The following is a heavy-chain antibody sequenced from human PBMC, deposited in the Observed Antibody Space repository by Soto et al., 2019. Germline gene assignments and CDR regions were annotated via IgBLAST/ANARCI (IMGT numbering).Heavy chain of an antibody. V-gene: IGHV4-4*02. Sequence: QVQLQESGPGLVKTSGTLSLTCSVSGGSISTNNWWSWVRQSPGKGLEWIGEIYHDRSTNYNPSLMNRITTSTDESRTQFALRLKSVTAADTAIYYCARESGSITVRGPFGSWGQGTLVTVSS. J-gene: IGHJ3*02. CDR2: IYHDRST. CDR3: ARESGSITVRGPFGS. D-gene: IGHD3-16*01. CDR1: GGSISTNNW.